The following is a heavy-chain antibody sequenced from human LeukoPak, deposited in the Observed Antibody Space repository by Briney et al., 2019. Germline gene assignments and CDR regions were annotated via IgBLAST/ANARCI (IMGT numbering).Heavy chain of an antibody. CDR3: ARSGRSSSWYTHYYYYMDV. CDR1: GGSISSNW. D-gene: IGHD6-13*01. CDR2: IYYSGST. Sequence: SETLSLTCAVSGGSISSNWWSWVRQPPGKGLEWIGYIYYSGSTNYNPSLKSRVTISVDTSKNQFSLKLSSVTAADTAVYYCARSGRSSSWYTHYYYYMDVWGKGTTVTISS. J-gene: IGHJ6*03. V-gene: IGHV4-59*01.